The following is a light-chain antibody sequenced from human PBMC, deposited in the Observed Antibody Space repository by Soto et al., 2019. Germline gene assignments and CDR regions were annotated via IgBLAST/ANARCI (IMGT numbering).Light chain of an antibody. CDR3: QQYNDWPPWT. CDR1: QSVSSSY. V-gene: IGKV3-20*01. J-gene: IGKJ1*01. CDR2: DAS. Sequence: EIVLTQSPGTLSLSPGERATLSCRASQSVSSSYLAWYQQKPGQAPRLLIYDASSRATGIADRFSGSGSGTDFTLIISRLEPEDFAVYYCQQYNDWPPWTFGQGTKVDIK.